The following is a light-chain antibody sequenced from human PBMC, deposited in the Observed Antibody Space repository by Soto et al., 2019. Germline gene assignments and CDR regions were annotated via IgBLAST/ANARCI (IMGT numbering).Light chain of an antibody. CDR3: SSYTSSTTLGV. V-gene: IGLV2-14*01. CDR2: EVS. J-gene: IGLJ3*02. CDR1: NSDVGGYDY. Sequence: QSALTQPASVSGSPGQSITISCTGTNSDVGGYDYVSWYQQHPGKAPKLMIYEVSHRPSGVSNRFSGSRSGNTASLTISGXXXXXXXXXXCSSYTSSTTLGVFGGGTKLTV.